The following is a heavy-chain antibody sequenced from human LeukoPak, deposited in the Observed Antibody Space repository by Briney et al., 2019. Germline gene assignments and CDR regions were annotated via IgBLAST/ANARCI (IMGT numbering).Heavy chain of an antibody. CDR2: IYYSGST. CDR1: GGSISSYY. Sequence: PSETLSLTCTVSGGSISSYYWSWIRQPPGKGQEWIGYIYYSGSTNYNPSLKSRVTLSVDTSKNQFSLKLSSVTAADTAVYYCARSRARITMVRGRINWFDPWGQGTLVTVSS. D-gene: IGHD3-10*01. V-gene: IGHV4-59*01. J-gene: IGHJ5*02. CDR3: ARSRARITMVRGRINWFDP.